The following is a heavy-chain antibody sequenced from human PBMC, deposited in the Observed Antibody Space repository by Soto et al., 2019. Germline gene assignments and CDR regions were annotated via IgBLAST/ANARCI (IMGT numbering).Heavy chain of an antibody. Sequence: GGSLRLSCAASGFTFSSYWMHWVRQAPGKGLVWVSRINSDGSSTSYADSVKGRFTISRDNAKNTLYLQMNSLRAEDTAMYYWAREGYYDSNWYYYGMDVWGQGTTVTVSS. CDR1: GFTFSSYW. J-gene: IGHJ6*02. V-gene: IGHV3-74*01. D-gene: IGHD3-22*01. CDR2: INSDGSST. CDR3: AREGYYDSNWYYYGMDV.